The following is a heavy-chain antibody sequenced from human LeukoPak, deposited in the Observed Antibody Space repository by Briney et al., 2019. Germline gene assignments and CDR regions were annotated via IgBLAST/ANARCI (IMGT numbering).Heavy chain of an antibody. J-gene: IGHJ5*02. CDR1: GGSISSGDYY. D-gene: IGHD3-9*01. CDR3: AREAGYDILTGYYGPNWFDP. CDR2: IYYSGST. Sequence: SQTLSLTCTVSGGSISSGDYYWSWIRQPPGKGLEWIGYIYYSGSTSYNPSLKSRVTISVDTSKTQFSLKLSSVTAADTAVYYCAREAGYDILTGYYGPNWFDPWGQGTLVTVSS. V-gene: IGHV4-30-4*01.